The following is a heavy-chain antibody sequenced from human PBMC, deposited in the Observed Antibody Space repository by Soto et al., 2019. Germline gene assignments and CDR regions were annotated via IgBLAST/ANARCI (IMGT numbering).Heavy chain of an antibody. J-gene: IGHJ6*02. D-gene: IGHD6-13*01. CDR1: GFTFSSYA. V-gene: IGHV3-30-3*01. CDR2: ISYDGSNK. CDR3: ACQEQIAAASYYYYGMDV. Sequence: PGVSLRLSCAASGFTFSSYAMHWVRQAPGKGLEWVAVISYDGSNKYYADSVKGRFTISRDNSKNTLYLQMNSLRAEDTAVYYCACQEQIAAASYYYYGMDVWGQGTTVTVSS.